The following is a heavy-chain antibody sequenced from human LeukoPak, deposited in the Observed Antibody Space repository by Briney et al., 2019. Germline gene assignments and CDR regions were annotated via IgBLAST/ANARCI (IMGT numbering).Heavy chain of an antibody. CDR3: ARDMGYSGSWPGYFDY. J-gene: IGHJ4*02. CDR2: IFSGGGT. Sequence: GGSLRLSCAASGLTVSNNYMTWVRQAPGKGLEWVSVIFSGGGTYYADSVKGRFTISRDNSKNTLYLQMNSLRAEDTTVYYCARDMGYSGSWPGYFDYWGQGVLVTVSS. D-gene: IGHD1-26*01. CDR1: GLTVSNNY. V-gene: IGHV3-53*01.